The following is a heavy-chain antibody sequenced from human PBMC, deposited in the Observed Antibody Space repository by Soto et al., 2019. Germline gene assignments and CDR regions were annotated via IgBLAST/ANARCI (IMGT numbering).Heavy chain of an antibody. CDR2: IYYSGST. V-gene: IGHV4-30-4*01. CDR3: ARGQLDYGDPWDYYYGMDV. CDR1: GGSISSGDYY. D-gene: IGHD4-17*01. J-gene: IGHJ6*02. Sequence: QVQLQESGPGLVKPSQTLSLTCTVSGGSISSGDYYWSWIRQPPGKGLEWIGYIYYSGSTYYNPSLKSRVTISVDTSKNQFSLKLSSVTAADTAVYYCARGQLDYGDPWDYYYGMDVWGQGTTVTVSS.